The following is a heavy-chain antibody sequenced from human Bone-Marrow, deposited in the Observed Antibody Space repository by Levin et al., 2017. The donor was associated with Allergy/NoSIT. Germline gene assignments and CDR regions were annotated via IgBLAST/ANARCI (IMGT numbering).Heavy chain of an antibody. CDR3: ARVGAPWVQGVMGWFDP. CDR2: IWYDGSNK. CDR1: GFTFSSYG. J-gene: IGHJ5*02. D-gene: IGHD3-10*01. V-gene: IGHV3-33*01. Sequence: GGSLRLSCAASGFTFSSYGMHWVRQAPGKGLEWVAVIWYDGSNKYYADSVKGRFTISRDNSKNTLYLQMNSLRAEDTAVYYCARVGAPWVQGVMGWFDPWGQGTLVTVSS.